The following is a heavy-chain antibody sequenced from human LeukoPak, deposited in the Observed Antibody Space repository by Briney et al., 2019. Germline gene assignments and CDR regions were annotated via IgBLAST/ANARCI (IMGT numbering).Heavy chain of an antibody. Sequence: GESLRLSCAASGFTFSTYAMGWDRQAPGKGLEWVSSIKGGGGDPFYADSVKGRFTISRDNSKNTLFLQLNSLRAEDTAVYYCAKGGHDFNPFYWWGQGTLVTVSS. D-gene: IGHD2-15*01. J-gene: IGHJ4*02. V-gene: IGHV3-23*01. CDR2: IKGGGGDP. CDR1: GFTFSTYA. CDR3: AKGGHDFNPFYW.